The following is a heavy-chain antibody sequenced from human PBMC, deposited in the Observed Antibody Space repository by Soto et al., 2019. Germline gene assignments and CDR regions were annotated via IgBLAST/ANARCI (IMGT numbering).Heavy chain of an antibody. Sequence: QVQLVQSGAEVKKPGSSVKVSCKASGGTFSSYAISWVRQAPGQGLEWMGGIIPISDTTNYAQKFQGRVTITADESTSTAYMELSSPRSEDTAVYYCARSQGSSTSLEIYYYYYYGPDVWGQGTTVTVSS. CDR2: IIPISDTT. CDR3: ARSQGSSTSLEIYYYYYYGPDV. CDR1: GGTFSSYA. V-gene: IGHV1-69*01. J-gene: IGHJ6*02. D-gene: IGHD2-2*01.